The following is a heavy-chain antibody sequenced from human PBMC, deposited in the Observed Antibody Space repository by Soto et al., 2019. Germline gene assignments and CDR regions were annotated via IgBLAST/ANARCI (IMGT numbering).Heavy chain of an antibody. Sequence: EVQLVESGGGLVQPGGSLRLSCAASGFTVSSNYMSWVRQAPGKGLEWVSVIYSGGSTYYADSVKGRFTISRDNSKNTLYLQMISLRAEDTAVYYFAREACWRGYYLAYWGQGTLVTVSS. CDR2: IYSGGST. CDR3: AREACWRGYYLAY. D-gene: IGHD3-3*01. J-gene: IGHJ4*02. CDR1: GFTVSSNY. V-gene: IGHV3-66*01.